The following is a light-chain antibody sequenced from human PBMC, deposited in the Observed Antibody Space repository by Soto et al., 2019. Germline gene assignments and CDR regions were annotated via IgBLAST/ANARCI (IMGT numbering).Light chain of an antibody. J-gene: IGLJ2*01. CDR3: QSYDSSLSGSVV. V-gene: IGLV1-40*01. CDR1: SSNFGAGYD. CDR2: GNS. Sequence: QAVVTQPPSVSGAPGQRVTISCTGSSSNFGAGYDVHWYHQFPGTAPKLLIYGNSNRPSGVPDRFSGSKSGTSASLAITGLQAEDEADYYCQSYDSSLSGSVVFGGGTKLTVL.